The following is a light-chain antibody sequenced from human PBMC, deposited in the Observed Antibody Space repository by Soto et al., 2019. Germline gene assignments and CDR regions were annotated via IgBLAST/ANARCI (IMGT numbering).Light chain of an antibody. J-gene: IGLJ3*02. CDR3: SSYAGSNKLV. CDR1: SNDIGDYNY. V-gene: IGLV2-8*01. CDR2: EVS. Sequence: QSALTQPPSASGSPGQSVTISCTGTSNDIGDYNYVSWYQQHPGIAPKFIIYEVSKRPSGVPDRFSGSKSGDTASLTVSGLQPEDEADYYCSSYAGSNKLVFGGGTKVTVL.